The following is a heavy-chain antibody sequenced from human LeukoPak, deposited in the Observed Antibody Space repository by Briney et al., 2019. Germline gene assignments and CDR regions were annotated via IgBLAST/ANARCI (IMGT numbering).Heavy chain of an antibody. Sequence: PGGSLRLSCAASGFTFSSYWMSWGRQAPGKGLEWVANIKQDGSEKYYVDSVKGRFTISRDNAKKSLYLQMNSLRAEDTAVYYCARDQAVAGTPEDTFDIWGQGTMVTVSS. CDR1: GFTFSSYW. V-gene: IGHV3-7*01. CDR2: IKQDGSEK. D-gene: IGHD6-19*01. J-gene: IGHJ3*02. CDR3: ARDQAVAGTPEDTFDI.